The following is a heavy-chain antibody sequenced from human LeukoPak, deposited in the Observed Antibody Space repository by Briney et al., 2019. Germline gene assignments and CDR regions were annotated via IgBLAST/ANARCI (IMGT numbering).Heavy chain of an antibody. D-gene: IGHD1-14*01. J-gene: IGHJ4*02. CDR3: AKAEGTGYVNY. CDR2: IRYDGSNK. CDR1: GFTFSSYG. V-gene: IGHV3-30*02. Sequence: GGSLRLSCAASGFTFSSYGMYWVRQAPGKGLEWVTFIRYDGSNKYYAESVKGRFTISRDNSKNTLYLQMNSLGAEDTAVYFCAKAEGTGYVNYWGQGTPVTVSS.